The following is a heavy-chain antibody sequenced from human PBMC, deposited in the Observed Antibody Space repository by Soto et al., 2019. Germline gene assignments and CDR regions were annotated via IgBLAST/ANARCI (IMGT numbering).Heavy chain of an antibody. CDR1: GGTFSSDA. J-gene: IGHJ4*02. V-gene: IGHV1-69*06. CDR2: VIPIFPKA. D-gene: IGHD3-22*01. CDR3: ARCQSDSSGPGYLDS. Sequence: QVRLVQSEAEVKKAGSSVKVSCKASGGTFSSDAVTWVRQAPGQGLEWMGGVIPIFPKANYAQKSQGRATITVDKSTSTVYLELNSLKSEDTAMYYCARCQSDSSGPGYLDSWGQGTLVTV.